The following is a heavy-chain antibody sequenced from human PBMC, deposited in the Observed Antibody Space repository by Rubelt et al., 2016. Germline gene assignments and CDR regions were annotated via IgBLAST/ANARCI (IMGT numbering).Heavy chain of an antibody. CDR3: ARTSTVANAFDI. CDR2: INPNGGST. CDR1: GYTFTSYY. V-gene: IGHV1-46*01. D-gene: IGHD2-15*01. Sequence: QVQLVQSGAEVKKPGASVKVSCKASGYTFTSYYMHWVRQAPGQGFEWMGIINPNGGSTTYAQKVQGRVTMTRDTATSTVYMELSSLRSEETAVYYCARTSTVANAFDIWGQGTMVTVSS. J-gene: IGHJ3*02.